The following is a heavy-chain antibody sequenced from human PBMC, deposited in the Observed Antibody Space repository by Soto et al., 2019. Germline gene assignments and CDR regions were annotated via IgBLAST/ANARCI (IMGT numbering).Heavy chain of an antibody. D-gene: IGHD2-21*02. CDR2: IWYDGSNK. Sequence: GGSLRLSCAASGFTFSSYGMHWVRQAPGKGLEWVAVIWYDGSNKYYADSVKGRFTISRDNSKNTLYLQMNSLRAEDTAVYYCARDQASYCGGDCYSHLDYWGQGTLVTVSS. CDR3: ARDQASYCGGDCYSHLDY. V-gene: IGHV3-33*01. CDR1: GFTFSSYG. J-gene: IGHJ4*02.